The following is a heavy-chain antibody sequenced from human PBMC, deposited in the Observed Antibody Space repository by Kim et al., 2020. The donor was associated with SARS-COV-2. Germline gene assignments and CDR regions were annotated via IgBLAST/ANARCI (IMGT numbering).Heavy chain of an antibody. D-gene: IGHD3-16*01. Sequence: SQTLSLTCAISGESVSSNNAAWNWIRQSPSRGLEWLGRTYYRSKWFNDYALSVKSRITINPDTSKNHFSLQLSSVTPEDTAVYYCANGGSGLGGMNVWGQGTTVTVSS. CDR1: GESVSSNNAA. CDR3: ANGGSGLGGMNV. CDR2: TYYRSKWFN. J-gene: IGHJ6*02. V-gene: IGHV6-1*01.